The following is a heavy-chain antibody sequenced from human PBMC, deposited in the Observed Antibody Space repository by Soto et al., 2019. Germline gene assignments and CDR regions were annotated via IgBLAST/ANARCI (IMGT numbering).Heavy chain of an antibody. CDR2: IDPSDSYT. J-gene: IGHJ4*02. CDR3: ARLQAAAGYHDLTFDY. V-gene: IGHV5-10-1*01. Sequence: EVQLVQSGAEVKKPGESLRISCKGSGYSCTSYWISWVRQMPGKGLEVLGRIDPSDSYTNYSPSFQGHVTISADKSISTAYLQWSSLKASDTAMYYCARLQAAAGYHDLTFDYWGQGALVTVSS. D-gene: IGHD6-13*01. CDR1: GYSCTSYW.